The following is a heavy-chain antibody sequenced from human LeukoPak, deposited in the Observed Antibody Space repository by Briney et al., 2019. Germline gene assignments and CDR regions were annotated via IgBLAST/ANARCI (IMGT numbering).Heavy chain of an antibody. CDR3: ARNRDGSDY. CDR1: GYTFTHYS. D-gene: IGHD3-10*01. V-gene: IGHV1-3*01. Sequence: ASVKVSCKASGYTFTHYSIHWLRQAPGQSLEWMGWINVDNDNTIYSQNFQGRVTITRDPSANTAYMELSSLRTEDTAVYYCARNRDGSDYWGQGTPVTVSS. CDR2: INVDNDNT. J-gene: IGHJ4*02.